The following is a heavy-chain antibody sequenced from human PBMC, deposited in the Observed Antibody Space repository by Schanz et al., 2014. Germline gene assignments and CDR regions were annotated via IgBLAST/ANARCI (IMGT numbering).Heavy chain of an antibody. CDR1: GYTFTDYY. V-gene: IGHV1-2*06. Sequence: QVQLVQSGAEVKKLGASVKVSCKASGYTFTDYYIHWMRQAPGQGLEWLGRFTHISQKFQGRVTMTRDTSSTTAYMELNSLRSDDTAVYYCERELSGGTFDYWGQGALVTVSS. D-gene: IGHD1-1*01. CDR2: FT. CDR3: ERELSGGTFDY. J-gene: IGHJ4*02.